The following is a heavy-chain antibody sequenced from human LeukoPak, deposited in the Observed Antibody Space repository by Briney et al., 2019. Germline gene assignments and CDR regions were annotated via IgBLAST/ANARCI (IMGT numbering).Heavy chain of an antibody. CDR1: GYTFTGYY. D-gene: IGHD2-15*01. CDR3: ARERSARDYNWFDP. Sequence: ASVKVSCKASGYTFTGYYMHWVRQAPGQGLEWMGWINPNSGGTNYAQKFQGRVTMTRDTSISTVYMELSSLRSEDTAVYYCARERSARDYNWFDPWGQGTLVTVSS. J-gene: IGHJ5*02. V-gene: IGHV1-2*02. CDR2: INPNSGGT.